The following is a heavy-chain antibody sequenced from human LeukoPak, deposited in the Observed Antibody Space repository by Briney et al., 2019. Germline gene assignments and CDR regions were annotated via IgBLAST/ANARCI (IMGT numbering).Heavy chain of an antibody. J-gene: IGHJ5*02. V-gene: IGHV4-39*07. CDR1: GGSISSSNYY. CDR3: ARASITMVRGPNNWFDP. D-gene: IGHD3-10*01. CDR2: IYYSGTT. Sequence: SETLSLTCTVSGGSISSSNYYWGWIRQPPGKGLEWVGSIYYSGTTYYNPSLKSRVTISVDTSKNQFSLNLSSVTAADTAVYYCARASITMVRGPNNWFDPWGQGTLVTVSS.